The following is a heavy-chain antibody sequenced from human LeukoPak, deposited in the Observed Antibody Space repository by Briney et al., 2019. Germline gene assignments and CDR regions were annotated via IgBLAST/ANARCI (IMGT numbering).Heavy chain of an antibody. CDR2: IWYDGSNK. D-gene: IGHD1-26*01. Sequence: GGSLRLSCAASGFTFSSYWMSWVRQVPGKGLEWVAVIWYDGSNKYYTDSVKGRFTISRDNSKNTLYLQMNSLRAEDTAVYYCARDGADYWGQGTLVTVSS. J-gene: IGHJ4*02. V-gene: IGHV3-33*08. CDR1: GFTFSSYW. CDR3: ARDGADY.